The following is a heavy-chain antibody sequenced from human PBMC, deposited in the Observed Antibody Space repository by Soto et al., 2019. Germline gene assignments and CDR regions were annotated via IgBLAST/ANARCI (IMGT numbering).Heavy chain of an antibody. V-gene: IGHV3-11*05. J-gene: IGHJ4*02. CDR1: GFTFSDYY. Sequence: QVQLVESGGGLVKPGGSLRLSCAASGFTFSDYYMSWIRQAPGKGLEWLSYISNSGSYTNYADSVKGRFTISRDNAKNSLYLQMNSLRAEDTAVYYCARDHQVRGPYDEWGQGTLVTVSS. CDR2: ISNSGSYT. CDR3: ARDHQVRGPYDE. D-gene: IGHD3-10*01.